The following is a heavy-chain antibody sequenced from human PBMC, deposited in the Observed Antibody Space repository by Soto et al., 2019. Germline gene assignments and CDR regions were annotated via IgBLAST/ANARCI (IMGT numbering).Heavy chain of an antibody. CDR3: ARQGIAAEYYSYYGMDV. D-gene: IGHD6-13*01. CDR1: GGSISSSSYY. CDR2: IYYSGST. J-gene: IGHJ6*02. Sequence: PSETLSLTCTVSGGSISSSSYYWGWIRQPPGKGLEWIGSIYYSGSTYYNPSLKSRVTISVDTSKNQFSLKLSSVTAADTAVYYCARQGIAAEYYSYYGMDVWGQGTTVTVSS. V-gene: IGHV4-39*01.